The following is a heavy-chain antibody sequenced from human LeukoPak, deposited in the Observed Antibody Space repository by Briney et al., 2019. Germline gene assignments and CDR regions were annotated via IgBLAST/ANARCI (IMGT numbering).Heavy chain of an antibody. CDR1: GFTFSSSA. CDR2: ISGGATSA. D-gene: IGHD2-21*02. J-gene: IGHJ4*02. V-gene: IGHV3-23*01. CDR3: ARDEVAYCGGDCYSGFY. Sequence: GGSLRLSCAGSGFTFSSSAMNWVRQAPGKGLEWVSTISGGATSANYADSVKGRFTISRDNSKNTLYLQMNSLRAEDTAVYYCARDEVAYCGGDCYSGFYWGQGTLVTVSS.